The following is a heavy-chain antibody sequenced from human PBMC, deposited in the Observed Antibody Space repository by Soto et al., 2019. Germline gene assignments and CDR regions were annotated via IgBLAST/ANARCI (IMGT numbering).Heavy chain of an antibody. CDR1: GGTFSSYA. CDR3: ARRPLSKGYSYGLYYFDY. D-gene: IGHD5-18*01. V-gene: IGHV1-69*06. J-gene: IGHJ4*02. Sequence: SVKVSCKASGGTFSSYAISWVRQAPGQGLEWMGGIIPIFGTANYAQKFQGRVTITADKSTSTAYMELSSLRSEDTAVYYCARRPLSKGYSYGLYYFDYWGQGTMVTVYS. CDR2: IIPIFGTA.